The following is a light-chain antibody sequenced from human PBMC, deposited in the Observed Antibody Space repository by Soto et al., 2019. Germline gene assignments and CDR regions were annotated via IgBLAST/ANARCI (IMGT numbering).Light chain of an antibody. J-gene: IGLJ3*02. CDR3: QAYDYSLTASV. Sequence: QSALTQPASVSGSPGQSITISCTGTSSDVGGYNYVSWYQQHPGKAPKLMIYEVSKRPSGVSNRFSGSKSGNTASLTISGLQAEDEADYYCQAYDYSLTASVFGGGTKLTVL. V-gene: IGLV2-14*01. CDR1: SSDVGGYNY. CDR2: EVS.